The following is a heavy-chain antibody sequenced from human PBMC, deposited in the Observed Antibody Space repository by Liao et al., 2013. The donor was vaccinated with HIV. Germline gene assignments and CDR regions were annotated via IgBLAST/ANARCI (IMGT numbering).Heavy chain of an antibody. J-gene: IGHJ4*02. D-gene: IGHD3-3*01. CDR2: INHSGST. V-gene: IGHV4-34*01. CDR3: ATSNYDFWSGYYHYFDY. CDR1: GGSFSGYY. Sequence: QVQLQQWGAGLLKPSETLSLTCAVYGGSFSGYYWSWIRQPPGKGLEWIGEINHSGSTNYNPSLKSRVTISVDTSKNQFSLKLSSVTAADTAVYYCATSNYDFWSGYYHYFDYWGQGTLVTVSS.